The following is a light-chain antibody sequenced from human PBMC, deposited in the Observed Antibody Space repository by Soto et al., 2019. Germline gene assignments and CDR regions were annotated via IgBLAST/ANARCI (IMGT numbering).Light chain of an antibody. CDR1: LDIGSN. V-gene: IGKV1-9*01. J-gene: IGKJ1*01. CDR2: AAS. Sequence: DIQLTQSPSFLSASVGDRVTVTCRASLDIGSNLAWYQRKPGKAPNLLIYAASSLQSGVPSRFSGSGSGTEFTLTISSLQPDDIATYSCQQYNSYSWTFGQGTKVDIK. CDR3: QQYNSYSWT.